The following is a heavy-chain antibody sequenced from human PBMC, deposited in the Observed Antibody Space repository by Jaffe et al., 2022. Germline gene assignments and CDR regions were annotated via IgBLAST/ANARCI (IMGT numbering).Heavy chain of an antibody. V-gene: IGHV3-48*03. CDR3: ARVSFNSSGWITIIDY. Sequence: EVQLVESGGGLVQPGGSLRLSCAASGFTFSSYEMNWVRQAPGKGLEWVSYISSSGSTIYYADSVKGRFTISRDNAKNSLYLQMNSLRAEDTAVYYCARVSFNSSGWITIIDYWGQGTLVTVSS. CDR2: ISSSGSTI. D-gene: IGHD6-19*01. J-gene: IGHJ4*02. CDR1: GFTFSSYE.